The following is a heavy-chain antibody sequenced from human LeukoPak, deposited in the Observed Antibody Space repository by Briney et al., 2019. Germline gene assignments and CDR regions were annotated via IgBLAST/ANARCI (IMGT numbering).Heavy chain of an antibody. CDR1: GFTFRSHA. D-gene: IGHD2-15*01. CDR3: VRELGLAYGSNFDY. J-gene: IGHJ4*02. CDR2: INDSGDIV. Sequence: PGGSLRLSCVVSGFTFRSHAMSWVRQAPGKGLEWVSGINDSGDIVYYADSVKGRFTISRDNSKNTLYLQMTTLRAEDTAVYYCVRELGLAYGSNFDYWGQGTLVTVSS. V-gene: IGHV3-23*01.